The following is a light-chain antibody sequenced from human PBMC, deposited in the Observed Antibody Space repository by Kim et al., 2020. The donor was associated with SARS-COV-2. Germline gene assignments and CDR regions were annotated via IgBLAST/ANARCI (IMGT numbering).Light chain of an antibody. CDR2: NND. Sequence: ELTQPPSASGIPGQRVTISCSGSNSNIGSNTVNWYQQLPGTAPKLLIYNNDHRPSGVPDRFSGSKSGTSASLAISGLQSDDESDYYCAAWDDSLNGLVFGGGTQLTVL. J-gene: IGLJ3*02. CDR3: AAWDDSLNGLV. V-gene: IGLV1-44*01. CDR1: NSNIGSNT.